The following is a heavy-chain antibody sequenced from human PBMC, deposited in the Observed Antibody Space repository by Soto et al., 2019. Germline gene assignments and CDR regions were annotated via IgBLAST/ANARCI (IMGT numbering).Heavy chain of an antibody. J-gene: IGHJ6*02. CDR2: ISYDGSDK. V-gene: IGHV3-30*09. CDR3: ARRAWDSYYAIDV. CDR1: GFKYTDFA. Sequence: PGGSLRLSCAASGFKYTDFALHWVRQPPGKGLEWVAIISYDGSDKYYADSVKGRFVISRDNPKNTLYLEMNSLRPEDTAVYFCARRAWDSYYAIDVWGQGTTVTVSS. D-gene: IGHD3-22*01.